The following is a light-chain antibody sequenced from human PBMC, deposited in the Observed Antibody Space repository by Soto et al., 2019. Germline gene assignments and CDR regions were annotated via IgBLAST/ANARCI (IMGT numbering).Light chain of an antibody. CDR2: EVS. CDR3: ISYTSSSTWV. Sequence: QSALTQPASVSGSPGQSITISCTGTSSDVGGYNYVSWYQQHPGKAPKLMIYEVSNRPSGVSDRFSGSRSGNTAPLTISGLQAEDESDYYCISYTSSSTWVFGGGTKLTVL. J-gene: IGLJ3*02. CDR1: SSDVGGYNY. V-gene: IGLV2-14*01.